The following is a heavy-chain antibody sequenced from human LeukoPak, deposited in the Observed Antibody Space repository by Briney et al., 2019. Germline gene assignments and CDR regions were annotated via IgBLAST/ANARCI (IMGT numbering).Heavy chain of an antibody. D-gene: IGHD5-12*01. J-gene: IGHJ3*02. CDR1: GGSISSSSYY. CDR3: ASYSGYDLGKSGAFDI. V-gene: IGHV4-39*07. CDR2: IYYSGST. Sequence: SETLSLTCTVSGGSISSSSYYWGWIRQPPGKGLEWIGSIYYSGSTYYNPSLKSRVTISVDTSKNQFSLKLSSVTAADTAVYYCASYSGYDLGKSGAFDIWGQGTMVTVSS.